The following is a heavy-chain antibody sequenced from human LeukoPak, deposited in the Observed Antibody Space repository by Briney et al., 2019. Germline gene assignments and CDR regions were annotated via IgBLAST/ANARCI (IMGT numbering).Heavy chain of an antibody. J-gene: IGHJ6*03. CDR2: MYYSGSS. CDR1: GDSISSSSYY. CDR3: GRVVTGFDYYMDV. Sequence: PSETLSLTCTVSGDSISSSSYYWGWLRQPPGMGLEWLGNMYYSGSSHYNPSLKSRATISVDTSKNQFSLKLSCVTAEDTAVYYCGRVVTGFDYYMDVWGKGTTVIVS. V-gene: IGHV4-39*01. D-gene: IGHD1-14*01.